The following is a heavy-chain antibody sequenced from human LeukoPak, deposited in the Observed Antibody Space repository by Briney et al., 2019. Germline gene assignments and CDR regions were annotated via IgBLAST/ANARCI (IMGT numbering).Heavy chain of an antibody. CDR1: GGSISSYF. J-gene: IGHJ4*02. Sequence: SETLSLTCTVSGGSISSYFWSWIRQPAGKGLEWIGLIYISGDTNYNPSLKSRVTMSVDTSKNHLSLKLSSVTAADTAVYYCATGIPITSGWYYFDYWGQGIPVTASS. CDR2: IYISGDT. V-gene: IGHV4-4*07. D-gene: IGHD6-19*01. CDR3: ATGIPITSGWYYFDY.